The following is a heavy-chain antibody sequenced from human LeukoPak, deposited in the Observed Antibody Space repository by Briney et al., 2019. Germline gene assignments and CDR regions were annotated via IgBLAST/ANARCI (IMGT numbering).Heavy chain of an antibody. CDR2: INHSGST. V-gene: IGHV4-39*07. J-gene: IGHJ2*01. CDR3: AASDIVLMVYPLSWYFDL. CDR1: GGSISSSSYY. D-gene: IGHD2-8*01. Sequence: PSETLSLTCTVSGGSISSSSYYWGWIRQPPGKGLEWIGEINHSGSTNYNPSLKSRVTISVDTSKNQFSLKLSSVTAADTAVYYCAASDIVLMVYPLSWYFDLWGRGTLVTVSS.